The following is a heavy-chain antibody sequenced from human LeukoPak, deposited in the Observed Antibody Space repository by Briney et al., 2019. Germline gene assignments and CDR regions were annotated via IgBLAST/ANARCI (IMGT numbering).Heavy chain of an antibody. Sequence: GESLKISCQGSGYRFTSYWIGWVRQMPGKGLEWMGIIYPGDSDTRYSPPFQGQVTISADKSISTAYLQWSSLKASDTAMYYCARRVYDYGDYALDYWGQGTLVTVSS. CDR3: ARRVYDYGDYALDY. J-gene: IGHJ4*02. CDR2: IYPGDSDT. V-gene: IGHV5-51*01. CDR1: GYRFTSYW. D-gene: IGHD4-17*01.